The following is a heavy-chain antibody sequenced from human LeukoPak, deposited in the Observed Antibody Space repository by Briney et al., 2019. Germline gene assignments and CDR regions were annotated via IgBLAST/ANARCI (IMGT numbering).Heavy chain of an antibody. V-gene: IGHV4-59*01. CDR1: GGSISSYY. CDR3: ARDTVYYYGMDV. CDR2: IYYSGST. Sequence: SETLSLTCTVSGGSISSYYWSWIRQPPGKGLEWIGYIYYSGSTNYNPSLKSRVTISVDTSKNQFSLKLSSVTAADTAVYYRARDTVYYYGMDVWGQGTTVTVSS. J-gene: IGHJ6*02. D-gene: IGHD4-11*01.